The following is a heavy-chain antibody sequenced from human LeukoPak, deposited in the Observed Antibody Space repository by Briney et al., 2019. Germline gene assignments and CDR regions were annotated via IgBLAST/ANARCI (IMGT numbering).Heavy chain of an antibody. CDR1: GGSISSYY. D-gene: IGHD3-10*01. V-gene: IGHV4-59*08. CDR3: ARHSGSYAFDY. J-gene: IGHJ4*02. CDR2: IYYSGST. Sequence: SETLSLTCTVSGGSISSYYWSWIRQPPGKGLEWIGYIYYSGSTNYNPSLKSRVTISVDTSKNQFSLKLSSVTAADTAVYYCARHSGSYAFDYWGQGTLVTVSS.